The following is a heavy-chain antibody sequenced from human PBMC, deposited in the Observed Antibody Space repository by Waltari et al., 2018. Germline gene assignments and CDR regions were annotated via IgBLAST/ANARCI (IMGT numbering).Heavy chain of an antibody. D-gene: IGHD1-26*01. CDR3: ARDRYSGSYSYFDY. J-gene: IGHJ4*02. CDR1: GFTFSSYA. CDR2: ISGSGGST. V-gene: IGHV3-23*04. Sequence: EVQLVESGGGLVQPGGSLRLSCAASGFTFSSYAMSWVRQAPGKGLEWVSAISGSGGSTYYADSVKGRFTISRDNAKNSLYLQMNSLRAEDTAVYYCARDRYSGSYSYFDYWGQGTLVTVSS.